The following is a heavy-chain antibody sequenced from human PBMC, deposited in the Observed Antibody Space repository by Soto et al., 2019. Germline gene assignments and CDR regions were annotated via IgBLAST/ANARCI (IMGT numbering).Heavy chain of an antibody. Sequence: QVQLVQSGAEVKKPGSSVKVSCKASGGTFSSYAISWVRQAPGQGLEWMGGIIPIFGTANYAQKFQGRVTITAAESTSTAYMELSSLRSEDTAVYYCARGAGCGGDCYVDYWGQGTLVTVSS. CDR2: IIPIFGTA. D-gene: IGHD2-21*02. J-gene: IGHJ4*02. V-gene: IGHV1-69*12. CDR3: ARGAGCGGDCYVDY. CDR1: GGTFSSYA.